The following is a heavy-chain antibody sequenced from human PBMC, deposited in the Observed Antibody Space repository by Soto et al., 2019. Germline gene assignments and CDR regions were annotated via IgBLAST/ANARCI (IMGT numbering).Heavy chain of an antibody. CDR3: TTDPHSTGTKY. CDR2: IKGKTEGGTI. D-gene: IGHD1-1*01. J-gene: IGHJ4*02. CDR1: GFTFSDAW. V-gene: IGHV3-15*01. Sequence: GGSLRLSCTASGFTFSDAWMSWVRQAPGAGLEWVGLIKGKTEGGTIDYAAPVKARFTISRDASKNTLYLQMNSLKTEDTAVYYCTTDPHSTGTKYWGQGTLVTVSS.